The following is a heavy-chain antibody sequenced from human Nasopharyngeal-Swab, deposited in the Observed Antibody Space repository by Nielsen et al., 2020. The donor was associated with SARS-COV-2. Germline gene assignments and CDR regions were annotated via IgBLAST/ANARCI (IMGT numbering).Heavy chain of an antibody. CDR1: GFTFDEYD. D-gene: IGHD1-26*01. CDR2: IKWSSGSI. V-gene: IGHV3-9*01. CDR3: ARVGSGSYRGPFDY. Sequence: GGSLRLSCAASGFTFDEYDMHWVRQAPGKGLEWVSGIKWSSGSIGYADSVKGRFTISRDNAKNSLYLQMNSLRVEDTAVYYCARVGSGSYRGPFDYWGQGTLVTVSS. J-gene: IGHJ4*02.